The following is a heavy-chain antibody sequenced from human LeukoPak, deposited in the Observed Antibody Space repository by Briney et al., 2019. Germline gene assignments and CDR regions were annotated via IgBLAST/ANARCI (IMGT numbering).Heavy chain of an antibody. CDR3: AKNGDRGAYCSGGSCYPYYYYYIDV. V-gene: IGHV3-23*01. CDR2: ISATGGTT. CDR1: GFTFSSYA. Sequence: PGGSLRLSCAASGFTFSSYAMSRVRQAPGKGLEWVSAISATGGTTYYADSVKGRFTISRDNSKNTLYLQMNSLRAEDTAIYYCAKNGDRGAYCSGGSCYPYYYYYIDVWGKGTTVTISS. J-gene: IGHJ6*03. D-gene: IGHD2-15*01.